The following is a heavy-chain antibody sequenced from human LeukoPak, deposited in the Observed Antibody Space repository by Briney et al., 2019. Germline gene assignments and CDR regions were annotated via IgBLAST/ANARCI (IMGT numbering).Heavy chain of an antibody. CDR3: AKSVTIFGVVTTIDFDY. CDR1: GFTFSSYG. J-gene: IGHJ4*02. V-gene: IGHV3-30*02. Sequence: GGSLRLSCAASGFTFSSYGRHWVRQAPGKGLEWVAFIRYDGSNKYYADSVKGRFTISRDNSKNTLYLQMNSLRAEDTAVYYCAKSVTIFGVVTTIDFDYWGQGTLVTASS. D-gene: IGHD3-3*01. CDR2: IRYDGSNK.